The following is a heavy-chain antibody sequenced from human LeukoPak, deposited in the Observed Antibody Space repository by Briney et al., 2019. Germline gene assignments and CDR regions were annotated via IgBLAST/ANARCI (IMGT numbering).Heavy chain of an antibody. CDR1: GGSISNYY. D-gene: IGHD3-10*01. V-gene: IGHV4-59*01. J-gene: IGHJ4*02. CDR2: IYYSGST. Sequence: PSETLSLTCTVSGGSISNYYWSWIRQPPGKGLEWIGYIYYSGSTDYNPSLRSRVTISLDASKNQFSLILSSVTAADTAMYYCARFLYGSGNDYWGQGTLVPVSS. CDR3: ARFLYGSGNDY.